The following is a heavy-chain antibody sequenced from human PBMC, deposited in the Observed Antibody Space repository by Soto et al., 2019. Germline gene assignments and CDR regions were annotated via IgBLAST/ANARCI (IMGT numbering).Heavy chain of an antibody. V-gene: IGHV3-48*01. Sequence: EVQLVDSGGGLVHPGGSLRLSCVASRFTFSSYGMNWVRQAPGKGLERVSYISSSSSIIYYADSVKGRFTISRDNAKNSLSLQLNSLRAEDTALYSCAKVIVLGASTIEFWGPGTLVTVSS. D-gene: IGHD6-6*01. CDR1: RFTFSSYG. CDR3: AKVIVLGASTIEF. CDR2: ISSSSSII. J-gene: IGHJ4*02.